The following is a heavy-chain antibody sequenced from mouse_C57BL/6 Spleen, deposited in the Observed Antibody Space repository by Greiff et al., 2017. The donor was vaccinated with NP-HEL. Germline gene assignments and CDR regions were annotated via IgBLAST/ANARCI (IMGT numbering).Heavy chain of an antibody. CDR1: GYTFTSYW. CDR3: ARRDYDGPG. V-gene: IGHV1-50*01. Sequence: VQLQQPGAELVKPGASVKLSCKASGYTFTSYWMQWVKQRPGQGLEWIGEIDPSDSYTNYNQKFKGKATLTVDTSSSTAYMQLSSLTSEDSAVYYCARRDYDGPGWGQGTLVTVSA. CDR2: IDPSDSYT. J-gene: IGHJ3*01. D-gene: IGHD2-4*01.